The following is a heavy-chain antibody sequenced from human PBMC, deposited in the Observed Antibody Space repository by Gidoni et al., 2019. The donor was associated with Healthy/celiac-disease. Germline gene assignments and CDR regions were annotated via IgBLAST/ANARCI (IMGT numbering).Heavy chain of an antibody. J-gene: IGHJ3*02. CDR1: GFTFDDYA. D-gene: IGHD1-26*01. CDR2: ISCNSGSI. V-gene: IGHV3-9*01. Sequence: EVQLVESGGGLVQPGRSLRLSWAASGFTFDDYAMHWVRQAPGKGLTWVSGISCNSGSIGYADSVNGRFTISRDNAKNSLYLQMNSLRAEYTALYYCAKGYSGSYRDAFDIWGQGTMVTVSS. CDR3: AKGYSGSYRDAFDI.